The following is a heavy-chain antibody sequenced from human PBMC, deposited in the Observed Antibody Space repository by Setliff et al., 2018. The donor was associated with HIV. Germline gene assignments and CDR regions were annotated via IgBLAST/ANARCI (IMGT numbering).Heavy chain of an antibody. D-gene: IGHD5-12*01. J-gene: IGHJ4*02. CDR1: GISFSRDW. CDR3: TTDLGTRYDTPVY. V-gene: IGHV3-74*01. Sequence: PGGSLRLSCVASGISFSRDWMHWVRQAPGKGLVWVSRISNDGTTTTYADAVKGRFTISRDTAKNTLYLQMSSLKTEDTAVYYCTTDLGTRYDTPVYWGQGTLVTVSS. CDR2: ISNDGTTT.